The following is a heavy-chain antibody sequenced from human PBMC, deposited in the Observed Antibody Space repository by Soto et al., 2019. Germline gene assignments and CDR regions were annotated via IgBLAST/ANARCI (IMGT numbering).Heavy chain of an antibody. J-gene: IGHJ6*02. V-gene: IGHV4-59*01. D-gene: IGHD3-10*01. Sequence: SETLSLTCTVSGGSISSYYWSWIRQPPGKGLEWIGYIYYSGSTNYNPSLKSRVTISVDTSKNQFSLKLSSVTAADTAVYYCAIYCSGLGMDVWGQGTTVTVSS. CDR1: GGSISSYY. CDR2: IYYSGST. CDR3: AIYCSGLGMDV.